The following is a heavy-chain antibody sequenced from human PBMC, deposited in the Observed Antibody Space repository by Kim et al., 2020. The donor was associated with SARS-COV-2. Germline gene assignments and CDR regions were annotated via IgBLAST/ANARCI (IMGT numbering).Heavy chain of an antibody. CDR2: T. CDR3: AILAVLNAFDI. J-gene: IGHJ3*02. D-gene: IGHD6-19*01. V-gene: IGHV1-18*01. Sequence: TNYAQKVQGRVTMTTDTSTSTAYMGLRSLRSDDTAVYYCAILAVLNAFDIWGQGTMVTVSS.